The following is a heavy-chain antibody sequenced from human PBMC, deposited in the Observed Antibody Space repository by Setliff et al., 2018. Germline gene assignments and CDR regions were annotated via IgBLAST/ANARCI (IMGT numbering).Heavy chain of an antibody. D-gene: IGHD2-8*01. V-gene: IGHV4-34*01. CDR2: INHYGSA. CDR3: ASGIGFTNEPFDY. CDR1: GGAFSGYN. J-gene: IGHJ4*02. Sequence: PSETLSLTCAVCGGAFSGYNWNWIRQPPGKGLEWIGEINHYGSANYNPSLKSRVTISIDTSKNNFSLKLSSVTATDTSVYYCASGIGFTNEPFDYWGQGTLVTVSS.